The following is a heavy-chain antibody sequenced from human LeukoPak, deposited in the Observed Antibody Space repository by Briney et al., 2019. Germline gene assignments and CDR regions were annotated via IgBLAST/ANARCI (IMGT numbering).Heavy chain of an antibody. V-gene: IGHV1-69*05. J-gene: IGHJ6*03. CDR3: AIIYSSSDPSYYYYYMGV. Sequence: ASVKVSCKASGGTFSSYAISWVRQAPGQGLEWMGGIIPIFGTANYAQKFQGRVTITTDESASTAYMELSSLRSEDTAVYYCAIIYSSSDPSYYYYYMGVWGKGTTVTVSS. D-gene: IGHD6-6*01. CDR2: IIPIFGTA. CDR1: GGTFSSYA.